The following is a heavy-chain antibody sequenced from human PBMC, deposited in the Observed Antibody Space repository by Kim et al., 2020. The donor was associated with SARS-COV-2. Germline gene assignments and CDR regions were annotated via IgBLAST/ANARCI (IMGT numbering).Heavy chain of an antibody. CDR2: IGSSDSLT. CDR3: ARASGSDY. CDR1: GFTFSNYE. D-gene: IGHD1-26*01. J-gene: IGHJ4*02. V-gene: IGHV3-48*03. Sequence: GGSLRLSCAASGFTFSNYEMNWVRQAPGKGLEWVSYIGSSDSLTYYADSVKGRFTISRDNAKNSLYLQMNSLRAEDTAVYYCARASGSDYWGQGTLVTVS.